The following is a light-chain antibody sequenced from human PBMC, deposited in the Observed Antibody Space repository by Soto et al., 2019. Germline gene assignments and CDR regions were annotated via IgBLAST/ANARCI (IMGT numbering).Light chain of an antibody. CDR2: WAS. V-gene: IGKV4-1*01. Sequence: DIVMTQSPDSLTVSLGERATINCKSSQRVLSTSTNKNYLAWYQQKPGQPPKLLIYWASTRESGVPDRFSGSGSGTDFTLTISSLQAEDVAVYYCQQYYSTPLTFGGGTKVEIK. J-gene: IGKJ4*01. CDR1: QRVLSTSTNKNY. CDR3: QQYYSTPLT.